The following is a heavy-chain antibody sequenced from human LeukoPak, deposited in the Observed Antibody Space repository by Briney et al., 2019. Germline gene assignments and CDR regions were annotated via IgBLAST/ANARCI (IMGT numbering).Heavy chain of an antibody. J-gene: IGHJ5*02. CDR3: ARDPPGNYYDGSGYYS. Sequence: GESLRLSCAASGFTFTTYWMSWVRQPPGKGLEWVANIKQDGTEKYYVDSVKGRFTISRDNAKNSLYLQMNSLIVEDTAVYYCARDPPGNYYDGSGYYSWGQGTLVTVSS. D-gene: IGHD3-22*01. CDR1: GFTFTTYW. V-gene: IGHV3-7*01. CDR2: IKQDGTEK.